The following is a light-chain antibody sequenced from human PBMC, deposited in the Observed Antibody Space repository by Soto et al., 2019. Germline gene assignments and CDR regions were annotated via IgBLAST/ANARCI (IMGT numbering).Light chain of an antibody. CDR1: SSDVGGYNY. CDR2: DVG. V-gene: IGLV2-11*01. Sequence: QSVLTQPRSVSGSPGQSVTISCTGTSSDVGGYNYVSWYQQHPGKAPKLMIYDVGKRPSGVPDRFSGSKSDNTASLTISGLQAEDEAXYYCCSYEGSYTRVSGTGTKVTVL. J-gene: IGLJ1*01. CDR3: CSYEGSYTRV.